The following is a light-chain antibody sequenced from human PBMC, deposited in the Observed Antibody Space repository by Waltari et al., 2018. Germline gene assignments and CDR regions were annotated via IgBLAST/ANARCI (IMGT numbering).Light chain of an antibody. CDR1: SSDVGGYNY. CDR2: EVS. V-gene: IGLV2-14*01. J-gene: IGLJ3*02. CDR3: SSYTSSSRV. Sequence: QSALTQPASVSGSPGQSITISCTGTSSDVGGYNYVSWYQQHPGKAPKLMIYEVSNRPSGVSNCFSGSKSGNTASLTISGLQAEDEADYYYSSYTSSSRVFGGGTKLTVL.